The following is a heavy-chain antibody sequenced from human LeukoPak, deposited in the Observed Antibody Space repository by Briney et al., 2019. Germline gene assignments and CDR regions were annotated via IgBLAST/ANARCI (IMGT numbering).Heavy chain of an antibody. J-gene: IGHJ4*02. D-gene: IGHD6-13*01. V-gene: IGHV3-33*06. Sequence: QAGGSLRLSCAASGFTFSSYGMHWVRQAPGKGLEWVAVIWYDGSNKYYADSVKGRFTISRDNSKNTLYLQMNSLRAEDTAVYYCAKDLAAGMRPLDYWGQGTLVTVSS. CDR2: IWYDGSNK. CDR1: GFTFSSYG. CDR3: AKDLAAGMRPLDY.